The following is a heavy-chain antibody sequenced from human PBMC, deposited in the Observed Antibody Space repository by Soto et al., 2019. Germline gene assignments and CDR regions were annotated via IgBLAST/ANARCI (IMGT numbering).Heavy chain of an antibody. V-gene: IGHV1-2*02. D-gene: IGHD3-10*01. CDR3: PRVGAYGPGSYLVY. Sequence: GQGLEWMGWINPNSGVTNYARKFQGRVTMTRDTSISTAYMELRRLRADDTDVYYCPRVGAYGPGSYLVYLAQGMLVAVS. J-gene: IGHJ4*02. CDR2: INPNSGVT.